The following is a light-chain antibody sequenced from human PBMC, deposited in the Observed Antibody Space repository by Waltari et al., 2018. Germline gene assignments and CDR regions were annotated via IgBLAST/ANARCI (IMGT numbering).Light chain of an antibody. J-gene: IGLJ1*01. CDR3: CSHAGSSIYV. CDR2: EVT. Sequence: QSITISCTGTSSDVGSYNLVSWYQQHPGKAPKLMIYEVTERPSGVSNRFSGSKSDNTASLTISGLQAEDEADYYCCSHAGSSIYVFGTGTKVTIL. V-gene: IGLV2-23*02. CDR1: SSDVGSYNL.